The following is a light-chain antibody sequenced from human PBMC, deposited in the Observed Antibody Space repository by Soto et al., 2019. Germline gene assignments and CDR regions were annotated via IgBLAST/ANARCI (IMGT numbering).Light chain of an antibody. V-gene: IGKV3-15*01. J-gene: IGKJ1*01. CDR3: QQYGSSGT. Sequence: EIVMTQSPATLSVSPGERATLSCRASQSVTTNLAWYQQKPGQAPKILIYGASNRATGIPARFSGSGSGTEFTLTISSLQSEDFAVSYCQQYGSSGTFGQGTKVEIK. CDR1: QSVTTN. CDR2: GAS.